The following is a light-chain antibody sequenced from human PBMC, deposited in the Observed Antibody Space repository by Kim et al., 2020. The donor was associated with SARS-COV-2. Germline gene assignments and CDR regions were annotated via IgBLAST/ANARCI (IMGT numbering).Light chain of an antibody. CDR3: QQYATSPRT. J-gene: IGKJ1*01. V-gene: IGKV3-20*01. CDR1: QSVSSNY. CDR2: GAS. Sequence: SPWERATLSCRASQSVSSNYLAWYQQKPGQAPRLRVYGASSRATGIPDRFSGSGSGTDFTLTISRLEPEDFAVYFCQQYATSPRTFGQGTKVDIK.